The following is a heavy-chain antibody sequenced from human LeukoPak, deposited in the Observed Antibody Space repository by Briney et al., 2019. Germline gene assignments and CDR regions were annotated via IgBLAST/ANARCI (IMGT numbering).Heavy chain of an antibody. Sequence: GGSLRLSCAASGFTFSSYEMNWVSQAPGKGLEWVSYISSSGSTIYYADSVKGRFTISRDNSKNTLYLQMNSLRAEDTAVYYCARAFDDGDYVPYYYYYMDVWGKGTTVTVSS. V-gene: IGHV3-48*03. CDR2: ISSSGSTI. J-gene: IGHJ6*03. CDR1: GFTFSSYE. CDR3: ARAFDDGDYVPYYYYYMDV. D-gene: IGHD4-17*01.